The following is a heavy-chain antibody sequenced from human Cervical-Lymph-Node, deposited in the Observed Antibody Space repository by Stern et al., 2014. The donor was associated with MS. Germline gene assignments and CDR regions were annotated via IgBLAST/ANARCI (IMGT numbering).Heavy chain of an antibody. CDR2: ISGSGSRT. V-gene: IGHV3-23*04. CDR3: AKGNTAGVPYFFDY. D-gene: IGHD5-18*01. Sequence: EVQLVESGGGLVQPGGSLILSCAAAGFTFNNYAMTWVRQAPGRGLEWVSDISGSGSRTYYTDSVKGRFTISRDNSKNTLYLEMNSLRAEDTAVYYCAKGNTAGVPYFFDYWGQGALVTVSS. J-gene: IGHJ4*02. CDR1: GFTFNNYA.